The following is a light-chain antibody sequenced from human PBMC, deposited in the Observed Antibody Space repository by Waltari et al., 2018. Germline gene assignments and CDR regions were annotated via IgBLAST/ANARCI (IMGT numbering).Light chain of an antibody. V-gene: IGLV2-23*02. CDR2: EVS. Sequence: QSALTQPASVSGSPGQSITISCTGTSSDVGSYTLVSWYQQHPGHAPKLLIYEVSKRPSGVSNRFSGSKSGNTASLTISGLQAEDEADYYCCSYAGSSTFVVFGGGTKLTVL. CDR3: CSYAGSSTFVV. J-gene: IGLJ2*01. CDR1: SSDVGSYTL.